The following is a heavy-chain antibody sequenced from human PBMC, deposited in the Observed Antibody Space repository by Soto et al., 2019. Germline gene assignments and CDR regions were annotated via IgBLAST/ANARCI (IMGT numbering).Heavy chain of an antibody. CDR1: GGSISSYY. V-gene: IGHV4-59*01. J-gene: IGHJ6*03. CDR2: IYYSGST. D-gene: IGHD3-3*01. Sequence: SETLSLTCTVSGGSISSYYWSWIRQPPGKGLEWIGYIYYSGSTNYNPSLKSRVTISVDTSKNQFSLKLSSVTAADTAVYYCARDLRFLEWLEGGYMDVWGKGTTVTVS. CDR3: ARDLRFLEWLEGGYMDV.